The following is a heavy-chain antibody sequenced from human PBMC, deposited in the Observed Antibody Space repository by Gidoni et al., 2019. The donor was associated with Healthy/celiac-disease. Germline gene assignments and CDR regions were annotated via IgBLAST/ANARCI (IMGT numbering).Heavy chain of an antibody. D-gene: IGHD3-10*01. CDR1: GFPFSSSG. CDR3: ASIGGYGSATPGYYGMDA. CDR2: IWYDGSNK. J-gene: IGHJ6*02. V-gene: IGHV3-33*01. Sequence: QVQLVESGGGVVQPGRSLRLSCAASGFPFSSSGRHWVRQAPGKGLEWVAVIWYDGSNKYYADSVKGRFTISRDNSKNTLYLQMNSLRAEDTAVYYCASIGGYGSATPGYYGMDAWGQGTTVTVSS.